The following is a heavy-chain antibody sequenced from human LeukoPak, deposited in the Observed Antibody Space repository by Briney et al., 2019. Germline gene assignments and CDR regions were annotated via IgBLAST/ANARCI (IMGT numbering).Heavy chain of an antibody. J-gene: IGHJ4*02. Sequence: AGGSLRLSCAGSGFTISNDWMNWVRQAPGKGLEWVGRIKSKVDGGTTDYAAPVKGRFIVSRDDSRNTVYLQMNSLKTEDTAVYYCSTGGYYLDYWGQGTLVTVSS. CDR3: STGGYYLDY. CDR1: GFTISNDW. D-gene: IGHD3-16*01. V-gene: IGHV3-15*01. CDR2: IKSKVDGGTT.